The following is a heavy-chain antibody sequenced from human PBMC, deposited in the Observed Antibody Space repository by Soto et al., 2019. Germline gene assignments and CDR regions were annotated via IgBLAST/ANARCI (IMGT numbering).Heavy chain of an antibody. Sequence: ASVKVSCKASGYTFTSYAMHWVRQAPGQRLEWMGWINAGNGNTKYSQKFQGRVTMTRNTSASTAYMELSSLRSEDTAVYYCARGRVLKNLDTAMVTYYYYYYGMDVWGQGTTVTVSS. D-gene: IGHD5-18*01. V-gene: IGHV1-3*01. CDR1: GYTFTSYA. CDR3: ARGRVLKNLDTAMVTYYYYYYGMDV. J-gene: IGHJ6*02. CDR2: INAGNGNT.